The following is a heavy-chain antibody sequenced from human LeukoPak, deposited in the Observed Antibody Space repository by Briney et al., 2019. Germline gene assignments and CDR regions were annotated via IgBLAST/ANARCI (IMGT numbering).Heavy chain of an antibody. D-gene: IGHD1-26*01. CDR2: RILNFGRA. J-gene: IGHJ5*02. CDR3: ARDLAGARGYNWFDP. Sequence: SVKVSCKSSGGTVTSCGISWGRQAQGEGLEWMGRRILNFGRANNAQKFQGRVTITADKSTSTAYMELSSLRSEDTAVYYCARDLAGARGYNWFDPWGQGTLVTVSS. CDR1: GGTVTSCG. V-gene: IGHV1-69*04.